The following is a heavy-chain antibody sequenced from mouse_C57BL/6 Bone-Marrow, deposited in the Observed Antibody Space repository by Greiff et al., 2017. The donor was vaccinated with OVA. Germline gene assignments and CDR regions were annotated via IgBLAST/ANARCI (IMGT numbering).Heavy chain of an antibody. CDR2: INPSSGYT. D-gene: IGHD1-1*01. CDR1: GYTFTSYT. J-gene: IGHJ1*03. CDR3: ARESFYGSSYDWYFDV. V-gene: IGHV1-4*01. Sequence: QVQLQQSGAELARPGASVKMSCKASGYTFTSYTMHWVKQRPGQGLEWIGYINPSSGYTKYNQKFKDKATLTADKSSSTAYMQLSSLTSEDSAVYYCARESFYGSSYDWYFDVWGTGTTVTVSS.